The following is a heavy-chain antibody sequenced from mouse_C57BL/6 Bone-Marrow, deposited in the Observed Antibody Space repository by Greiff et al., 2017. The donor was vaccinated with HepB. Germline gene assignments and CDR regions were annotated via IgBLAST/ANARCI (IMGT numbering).Heavy chain of an antibody. CDR1: GYAFTNYL. Sequence: VQVVESGAELVRPGTSVKVSCKASGYAFTNYLIEWVKQRPGQGLEWIGVINPGSGGTNYNEKFKGKATLTADKSSSTAYMQLSSLTSEDSAVYFCARGHGNYWYFDVWGTGTTVTVSS. V-gene: IGHV1-54*01. CDR3: ARGHGNYWYFDV. CDR2: INPGSGGT. J-gene: IGHJ1*03. D-gene: IGHD2-1*01.